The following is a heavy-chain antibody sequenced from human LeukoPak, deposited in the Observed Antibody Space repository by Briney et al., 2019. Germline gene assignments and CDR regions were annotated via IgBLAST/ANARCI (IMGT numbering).Heavy chain of an antibody. CDR2: IYYTGTT. CDR1: SGSISSYY. V-gene: IGHV4-59*01. Sequence: PSETLSLTCTVSSGSISSYYWSWIRQPPGKGLEWIGYIYYTGTTNYNPSLKSRVTLSLDTAKNQFSLKLSSVTAADTAVYYCATETGVYFEYWGQGTLVTVST. CDR3: ATETGVYFEY. J-gene: IGHJ4*02. D-gene: IGHD3-10*01.